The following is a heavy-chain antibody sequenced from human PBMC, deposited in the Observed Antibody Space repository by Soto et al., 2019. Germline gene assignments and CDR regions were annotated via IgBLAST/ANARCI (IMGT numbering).Heavy chain of an antibody. CDR1: GGSTIEYF. J-gene: IGHJ4*02. V-gene: IGHV4-59*01. Sequence: PSETLSLTCSVSGGSTIEYFWSWIRQSPGKGLEWIGYIYYLGSTDYNPSLKSRVTISVDTSKRQFSLRLTSVTAADTAVYYCARDGYDGSGSPYPAYWGPGTQVTVSS. CDR2: IYYLGST. CDR3: ARDGYDGSGSPYPAY. D-gene: IGHD3-10*01.